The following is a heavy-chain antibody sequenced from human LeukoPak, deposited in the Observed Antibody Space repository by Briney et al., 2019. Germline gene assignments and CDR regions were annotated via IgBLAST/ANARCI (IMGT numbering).Heavy chain of an antibody. CDR3: ARGPYYYDSSGYYYHRFDY. CDR1: GGTFSNYA. J-gene: IGHJ4*02. V-gene: IGHV1-18*01. D-gene: IGHD3-22*01. Sequence: GASVKVSCKASGGTFSNYAFSWVRQAPGQGLEWMGWISAYNGNTNYAQKLQGRVTMTTDTSTSTAYMELRSLRSDDTAVYYCARGPYYYDSSGYYYHRFDYWGQGTLVTVSS. CDR2: ISAYNGNT.